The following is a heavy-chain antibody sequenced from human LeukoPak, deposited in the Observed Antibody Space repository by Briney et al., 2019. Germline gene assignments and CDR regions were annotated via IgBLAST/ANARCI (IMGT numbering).Heavy chain of an antibody. J-gene: IGHJ4*02. V-gene: IGHV4-59*08. D-gene: IGHD3-10*01. CDR3: ARSGSGSYWGVFY. CDR1: GGSISSYY. CDR2: IYHSGST. Sequence: SETLSLTCTVSGGSISSYYWSWIRQPPGKGLEWIGSIYHSGSTYYNPSPKSRVTISVDTSKNQFSLKLSSVTAADTAVYYCARSGSGSYWGVFYWGQGTLVTVSS.